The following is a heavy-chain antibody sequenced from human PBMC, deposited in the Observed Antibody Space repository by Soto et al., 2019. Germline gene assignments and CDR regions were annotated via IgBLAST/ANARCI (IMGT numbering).Heavy chain of an antibody. CDR1: GGSISSYY. Sequence: KPSETLSLTCTVSGGSISSYYWSWIRQPPGKGLEWIGYIYYSGSTNYNPSLKSRVTISVDTSKNQFSLKLSSVTAADTAVYYCARAIVGATRWFDPWGQGTPVTVSS. J-gene: IGHJ5*02. CDR2: IYYSGST. D-gene: IGHD1-26*01. V-gene: IGHV4-59*01. CDR3: ARAIVGATRWFDP.